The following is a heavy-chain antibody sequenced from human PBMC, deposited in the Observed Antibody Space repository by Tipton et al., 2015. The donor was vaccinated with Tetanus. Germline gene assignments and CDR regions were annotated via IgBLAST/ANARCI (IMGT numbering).Heavy chain of an antibody. Sequence: LRLSCTVSGGSVSSGSYFWSWIRQPPGKGLQWIGNIYYRGTTNYNPSLKSRVTISVDTSKNQFSLNLTSVTAADTAVYYCGRGARGYTYGWGQGTLVPVSS. V-gene: IGHV4-61*01. D-gene: IGHD5-18*01. CDR1: GGSVSSGSYF. CDR2: IYYRGTT. CDR3: GRGARGYTYG. J-gene: IGHJ4*02.